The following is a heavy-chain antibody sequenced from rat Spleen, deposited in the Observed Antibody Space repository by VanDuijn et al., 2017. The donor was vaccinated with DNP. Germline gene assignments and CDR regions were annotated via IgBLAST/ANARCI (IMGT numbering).Heavy chain of an antibody. CDR2: ISDDGLSP. J-gene: IGHJ2*01. V-gene: IGHV5-7*01. CDR1: GFTFGDYN. CDR3: ARPDY. Sequence: EVQLVESGGGLVQPGRSLKLSCVASGFTFGDYNMVWVRQAPKKGLEWVATISDDGLSPYYRDSVKGRFTISRDNAKSTLYLHIDSLRSEDTATYYCARPDYWGQGVMVTVSA.